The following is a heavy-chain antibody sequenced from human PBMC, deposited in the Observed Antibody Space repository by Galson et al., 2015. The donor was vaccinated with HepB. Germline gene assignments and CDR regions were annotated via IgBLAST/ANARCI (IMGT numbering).Heavy chain of an antibody. J-gene: IGHJ4*02. D-gene: IGHD3-10*01. CDR3: ARDFPMITMVRGVVIDY. CDR2: TYYRSKWYN. Sequence: CAISGDSVSSNSAAWNWIRQSPSRGLEWLGRTYYRSKWYNDYAVSVKSRITINPDTSKNQFSLQLNSVTPEDTAVYYCARDFPMITMVRGVVIDYWGQGTLVTVSS. V-gene: IGHV6-1*01. CDR1: GDSVSSNSAA.